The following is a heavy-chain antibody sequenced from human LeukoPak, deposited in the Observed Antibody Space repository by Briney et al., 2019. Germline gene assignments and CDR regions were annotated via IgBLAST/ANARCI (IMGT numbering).Heavy chain of an antibody. V-gene: IGHV4-59*01. CDR1: GFSISSYY. D-gene: IGHD3-10*01. Sequence: KPSETLSLTCTVSGFSISSYYLSWIRQPPGKGLEWIGYIYYSGSTNYNPSLKSRVTISVDTSKNQFSLKLSSVTAADTAVYYCARYSSGYNDYWGQGTLVTVSS. CDR2: IYYSGST. J-gene: IGHJ4*02. CDR3: ARYSSGYNDY.